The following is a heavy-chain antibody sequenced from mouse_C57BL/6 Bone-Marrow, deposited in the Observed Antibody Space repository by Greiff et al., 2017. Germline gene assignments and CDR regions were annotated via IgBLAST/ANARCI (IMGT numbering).Heavy chain of an antibody. CDR1: GYSITSDY. CDR2: ISYSGST. CDR3: ARYDYYGSSWGFDV. D-gene: IGHD1-1*01. Sequence: EVKLQESGPGLAKPSQTLSLTCSVTGYSITSDYWNWIRKFPGNKLEYMGYISYSGSTYYTPSLKSRISITRETSKNQYYLQLNSVTTEDTATYYCARYDYYGSSWGFDVRGTGTTVTVSS. V-gene: IGHV3-8*01. J-gene: IGHJ1*03.